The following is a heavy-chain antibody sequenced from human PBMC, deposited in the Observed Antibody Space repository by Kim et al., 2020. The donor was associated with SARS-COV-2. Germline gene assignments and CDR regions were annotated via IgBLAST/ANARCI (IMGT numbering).Heavy chain of an antibody. Sequence: GGSLRLSCAASGFTVSTNYMSWVRQAPGKGLEWVSVIYSDETTYYAASVKGRFTISRDNSQNTLYLQINSLTAEDTAVYYCARGNPGSWFDPWGQGTLVTVSS. V-gene: IGHV3-53*01. CDR1: GFTVSTNY. D-gene: IGHD3-10*01. J-gene: IGHJ5*02. CDR3: ARGNPGSWFDP. CDR2: IYSDETT.